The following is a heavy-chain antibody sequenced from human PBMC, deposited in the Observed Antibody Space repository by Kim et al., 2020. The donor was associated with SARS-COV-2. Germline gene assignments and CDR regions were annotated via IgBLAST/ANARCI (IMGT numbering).Heavy chain of an antibody. CDR3: ASYLRYTMVVDY. CDR1: GFTFSSYA. J-gene: IGHJ4*02. Sequence: GGSLRLSCAASGFTFSSYAMSWVRQAPGKGLEWVSAISCSGGNTYYADSVKGRFTISGDNSKNTLYLQMNSLRAEDTAVYYCASYLRYTMVVDYWGQGTLVTVSS. CDR2: ISCSGGNT. V-gene: IGHV3-23*01. D-gene: IGHD3-22*01.